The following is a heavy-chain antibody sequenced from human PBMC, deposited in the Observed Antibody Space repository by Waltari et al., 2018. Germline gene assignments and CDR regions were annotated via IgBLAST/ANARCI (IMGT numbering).Heavy chain of an antibody. V-gene: IGHV4-59*01. CDR2: IYYSGST. J-gene: IGHJ3*02. CDR1: GGSISSYY. CDR3: ARVSRWLQLGAFDI. Sequence: QVQLQESGPGLVKPSETLSLTCTVSGGSISSYYWRWIRQPPGKGLEWIGYIYYSGSTNYNPSLKSRVTISVDTSKNQFSLKLSSVTAADTAVYYCARVSRWLQLGAFDIWGQGTMVTVSS. D-gene: IGHD5-12*01.